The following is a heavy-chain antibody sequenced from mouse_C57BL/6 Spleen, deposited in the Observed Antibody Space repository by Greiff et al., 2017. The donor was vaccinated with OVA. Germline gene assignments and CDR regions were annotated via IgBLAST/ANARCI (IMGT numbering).Heavy chain of an antibody. CDR2: FTMYSDAT. CDR1: YFAFMASA. D-gene: IGHD1-1*01. J-gene: IGHJ2*01. V-gene: IGHV1-49*01. CDR3: AKAITKDYFDY. Sequence: LQESGAELVRPGSSVKLSCKASYFAFMASAMHWVQQRPGHGLEWIGSFTMYSDATEYSENFKGKATLTANQSSSTAYMELLSLTSEASAVYYCAKAITKDYFDYWGQGTTLTVSS.